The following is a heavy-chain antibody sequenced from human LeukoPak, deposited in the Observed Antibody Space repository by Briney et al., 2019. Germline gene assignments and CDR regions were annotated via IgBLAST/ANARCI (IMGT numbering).Heavy chain of an antibody. D-gene: IGHD2-21*02. CDR3: ATRIREHIVVVTAMGRDVEY. V-gene: IGHV4-30-2*01. J-gene: IGHJ4*02. CDR1: GGSVSSGGYY. Sequence: PSQTLSLTCTVSGGSVSSGGYYWSWIRQLPGKGLEWIGYIYHSGSTYYNPSLKSRVTISVDRSKNQFSLKLSSVTAADTALYYRATRIREHIVVVTAMGRDVEYWGQGTLVTVSS. CDR2: IYHSGST.